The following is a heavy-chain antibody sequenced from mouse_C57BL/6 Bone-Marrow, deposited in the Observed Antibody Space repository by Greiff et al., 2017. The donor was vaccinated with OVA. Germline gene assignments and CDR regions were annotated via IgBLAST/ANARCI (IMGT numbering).Heavy chain of an antibody. CDR1: GYTFTDHT. J-gene: IGHJ3*01. CDR3: ARGGLRRGAWFAY. V-gene: IGHV1-78*01. Sequence: VQLQQSDAELVKPGASVKISCKVSGYTFTDHTIHWMKQRPEQGLEWIGYIYPRDDSTKYNEKFKGKATLTADKSSSTAYMQLNSLTSEDSAVYFCARGGLRRGAWFAYWGQGTLVTVSA. CDR2: IYPRDDST. D-gene: IGHD2-4*01.